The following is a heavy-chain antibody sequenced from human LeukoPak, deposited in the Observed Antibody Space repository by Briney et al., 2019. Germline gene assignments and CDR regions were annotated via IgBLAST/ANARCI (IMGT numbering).Heavy chain of an antibody. D-gene: IGHD6-19*01. CDR3: ARGGSLAAAPHRYYFDY. V-gene: IGHV1-69*13. Sequence: ASVKVSCKASGGTFSSYAISWVRQAPGQGLEWMGGIIPIFDTANYAQKFRGRVTVTADESTSTAYMELSSLRSDDTAAYYCARGGSLAAAPHRYYFDYWGQGTPVTVSS. CDR1: GGTFSSYA. CDR2: IIPIFDTA. J-gene: IGHJ4*02.